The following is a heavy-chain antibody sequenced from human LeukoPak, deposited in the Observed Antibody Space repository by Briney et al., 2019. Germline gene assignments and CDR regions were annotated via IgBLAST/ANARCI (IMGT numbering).Heavy chain of an antibody. D-gene: IGHD3-10*01. CDR1: GGSISSGGYY. V-gene: IGHV4-31*03. CDR2: IYYSVST. J-gene: IGHJ4*02. Sequence: SETLSLTCTVSGGSISSGGYYWSWIRQHPGKGLEWIGYIYYSVSTYYNPSLKSRVTISVDTSKNQFSLKLSSVTAADTAVYYCARAPRITRRMSFDYWGQGTLVTVSS. CDR3: ARAPRITRRMSFDY.